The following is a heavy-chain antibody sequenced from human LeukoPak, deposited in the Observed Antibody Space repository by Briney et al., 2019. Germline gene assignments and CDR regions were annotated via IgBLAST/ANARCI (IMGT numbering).Heavy chain of an antibody. CDR2: IKQDGSEK. D-gene: IGHD3-22*01. V-gene: IGHV3-7*01. J-gene: IGHJ3*02. CDR1: GFTFSSYW. CDR3: ARDYYDSSISAFDI. Sequence: GGSLRLSCAASGFTFSSYWMSWVRQAPGKGLEWVANIKQDGSEKYYVDSVKGRFTISRDNAKNSLYLQMNSLRAEDTAVYYCARDYYDSSISAFDIWGQGTMVTVSS.